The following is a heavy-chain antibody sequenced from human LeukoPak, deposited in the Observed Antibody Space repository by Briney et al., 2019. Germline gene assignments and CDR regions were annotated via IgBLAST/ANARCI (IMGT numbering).Heavy chain of an antibody. V-gene: IGHV4-59*12. J-gene: IGHJ4*02. CDR2: LLQNGST. CDR1: GGSISSYH. Sequence: SETLSLTCTVSGGSISSYHRGWIRQPPGKGLEWICHLLQNGSTDYYPSLKSRGSISVATSENQFSLKLSSVTAADTAVYYCARARESGVFDYWGQGNPVTVSS. D-gene: IGHD3-10*01. CDR3: ARARESGVFDY.